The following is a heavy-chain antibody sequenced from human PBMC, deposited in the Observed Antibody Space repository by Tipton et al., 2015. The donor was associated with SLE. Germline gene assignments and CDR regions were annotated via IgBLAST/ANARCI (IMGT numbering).Heavy chain of an antibody. V-gene: IGHV3-11*04. D-gene: IGHD5-18*01. CDR1: GFKFGDFY. Sequence: SLRLSCAASGFKFGDFYMSWIRQAPGKGLVWVAYIGITSTTVHYADSVKGRFTSSRDNANNLLFLQMDTLRVEDTAKYYCARDGYRGLFYHYYYMDVWGNGTTVTVSS. CDR2: IGITSTTV. CDR3: ARDGYRGLFYHYYYMDV. J-gene: IGHJ6*03.